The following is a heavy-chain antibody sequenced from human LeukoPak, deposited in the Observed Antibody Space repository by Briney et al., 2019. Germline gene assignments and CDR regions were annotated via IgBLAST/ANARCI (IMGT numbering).Heavy chain of an antibody. J-gene: IGHJ4*02. Sequence: SETLSLTCTVSGYSISSGYYWGWIRQPPGKGLEWIGSIYHTGSTYYNPSLKSRVTISVDTSKNQFSLKLRSVTAADTAVYYCASMDGGYYFDYWGQGTLVTVSS. V-gene: IGHV4-38-2*02. CDR1: GYSISSGYY. D-gene: IGHD2-2*03. CDR3: ASMDGGYYFDY. CDR2: IYHTGST.